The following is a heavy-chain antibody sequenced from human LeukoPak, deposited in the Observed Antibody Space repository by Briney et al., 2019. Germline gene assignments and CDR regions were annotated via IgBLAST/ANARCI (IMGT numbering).Heavy chain of an antibody. Sequence: GGSLRLSCAASGFTDSSNYMSWVRQAPGKGLEWVSVIYSGGSTYYADSVKGRFTISRDNSKNMLYPQMNSLRTEDTAVYYCARGSGQQGDQWGQGTLVRVSS. CDR1: GFTDSSNY. CDR3: ARGSGQQGDQ. D-gene: IGHD6-13*01. CDR2: IYSGGST. V-gene: IGHV3-66*01. J-gene: IGHJ4*02.